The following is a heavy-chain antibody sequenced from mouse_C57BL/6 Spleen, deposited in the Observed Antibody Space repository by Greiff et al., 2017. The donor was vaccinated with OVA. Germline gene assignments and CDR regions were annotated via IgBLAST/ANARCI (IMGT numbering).Heavy chain of an antibody. CDR2: IDPANGNT. D-gene: IGHD2-4*01. Sequence: VHVKQSVAELVRPGASVKLSCKASGFNIKNNYMHWVKQRPEQGLEWIGRIDPANGNTKYAQKFQGKSTITADTSSNTAYLQLSSLTSDDTAIYYCARDDYDGAMDYWGQGTSVTVSS. CDR1: GFNIKNNY. V-gene: IGHV14-3*01. CDR3: ARDDYDGAMDY. J-gene: IGHJ4*01.